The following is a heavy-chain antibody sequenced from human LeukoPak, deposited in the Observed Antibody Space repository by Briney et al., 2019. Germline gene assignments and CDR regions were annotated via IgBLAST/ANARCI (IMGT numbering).Heavy chain of an antibody. V-gene: IGHV3-48*01. D-gene: IGHD1-1*01. J-gene: IGHJ4*02. CDR2: ISSGSSTI. CDR3: ARGIWNDPYY. Sequence: GGSLRLSCAASGFTFSSYSMNWVRQAPGKGLEWVSYISSGSSTIYYADSVKGRFTISRDNAKNSLYLQMNSLRAEDTAVYYCARGIWNDPYYWVQGTLVTVSS. CDR1: GFTFSSYS.